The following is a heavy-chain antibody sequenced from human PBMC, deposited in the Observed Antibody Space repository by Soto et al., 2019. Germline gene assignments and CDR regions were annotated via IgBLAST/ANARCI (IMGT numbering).Heavy chain of an antibody. Sequence: QVQLLQSGAEVKKPGASVKVYCKASGYTFTGYYMHWVRQAPGQGLEWMGWINPNSGGTNYAQKFQGWVTMTRDTSISTAYSELSRLRSDDTAVYYCARATMVRGVIIDYYYGMDVWGQGTTVTVSS. V-gene: IGHV1-2*04. D-gene: IGHD3-10*01. CDR2: INPNSGGT. J-gene: IGHJ6*02. CDR3: ARATMVRGVIIDYYYGMDV. CDR1: GYTFTGYY.